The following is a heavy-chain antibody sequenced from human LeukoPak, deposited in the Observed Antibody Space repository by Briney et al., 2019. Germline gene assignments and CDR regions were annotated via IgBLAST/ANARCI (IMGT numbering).Heavy chain of an antibody. CDR3: ARDNSVGDIAWWFDP. Sequence: GASVKVSCKASGYTFTSYYMHWARQAPGQGLEWMAIINPSGGSTSYAQKLQGRVTMTRDMSTSTVYMELSSLRSEDTAVYYCARDNSVGDIAWWFDPWGQGTLVTVSS. CDR1: GYTFTSYY. D-gene: IGHD3-16*02. CDR2: INPSGGST. J-gene: IGHJ5*02. V-gene: IGHV1-46*01.